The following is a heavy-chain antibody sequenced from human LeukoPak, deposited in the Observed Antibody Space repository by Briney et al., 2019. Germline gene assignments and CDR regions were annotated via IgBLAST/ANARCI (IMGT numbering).Heavy chain of an antibody. CDR3: ARDLTLSGSYYGGSDY. CDR2: IYSGGST. J-gene: IGHJ4*02. V-gene: IGHV3-66*01. D-gene: IGHD1-26*01. CDR1: GFTVSSNY. Sequence: GGSLRLSCAAPGFTVSSNYMSWVRQAPGKGLEWVSVIYSGGSTYYADSVKGRFTISRDNSKNTLYLQMNSLRAEDTAVYYCARDLTLSGSYYGGSDYWGQGTLVTVSS.